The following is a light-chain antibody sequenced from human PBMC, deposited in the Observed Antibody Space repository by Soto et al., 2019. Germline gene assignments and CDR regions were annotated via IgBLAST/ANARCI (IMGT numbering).Light chain of an antibody. CDR3: NSYSGSNNFVV. Sequence: QSVLTQPPSASGSPGQSVTISCTGTSSDVGGYDYVSWYHQHPGKAPELIIYEVNKRPSGVPDRFSGSKSGNTASLTVSGLQAEDEADYYCNSYSGSNNFVVFGTGTKVTVL. J-gene: IGLJ1*01. V-gene: IGLV2-8*01. CDR2: EVN. CDR1: SSDVGGYDY.